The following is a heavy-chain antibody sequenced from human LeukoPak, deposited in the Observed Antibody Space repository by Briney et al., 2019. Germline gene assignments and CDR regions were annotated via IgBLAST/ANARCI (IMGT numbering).Heavy chain of an antibody. J-gene: IGHJ3*02. D-gene: IGHD3-9*01. Sequence: PGGSLRLSCAASGFTFNSYSMNWVRQAPGKGLEWVSSISGSNSYIYYADSMKGRFTISRDNAKNSLYLQMNSLRAEDTAVYYCARDWYDNSDAFDIWGQGTMVTVSS. CDR2: ISGSNSYI. CDR3: ARDWYDNSDAFDI. V-gene: IGHV3-21*01. CDR1: GFTFNSYS.